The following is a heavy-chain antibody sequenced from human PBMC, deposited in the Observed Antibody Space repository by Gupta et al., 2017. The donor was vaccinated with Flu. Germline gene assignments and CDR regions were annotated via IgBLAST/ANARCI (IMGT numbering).Heavy chain of an antibody. D-gene: IGHD4-17*01. V-gene: IGHV1-2*02. CDR2: INPNSGGT. J-gene: IGHJ4*02. CDR1: GYTFIAYF. CDR3: AKRAFGDYAIDY. Sequence: QVQLVQSGAEVMKPGASVKVSCKTSGYTFIAYFMNWVRQIPGQGLEWMGWINPNSGGTIYAQKFQGRVTMTRDTSINTAYMELSGLTSDDSAMYYCAKRAFGDYAIDYWGQGTLVTVSS.